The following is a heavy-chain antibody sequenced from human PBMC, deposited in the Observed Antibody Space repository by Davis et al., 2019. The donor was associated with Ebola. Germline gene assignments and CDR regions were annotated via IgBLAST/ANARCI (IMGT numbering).Heavy chain of an antibody. J-gene: IGHJ3*02. Sequence: PVQPLDSPSVTSSGDSTYYADSVKGRFTISRDNSKNTLSLQMNSLRAEDTAVYYCARGVVIAVAGTGYAFDIWGQGTMVTVSS. CDR2: TSSGDST. D-gene: IGHD6-19*01. CDR3: ARGVVIAVAGTGYAFDI. V-gene: IGHV3-66*01.